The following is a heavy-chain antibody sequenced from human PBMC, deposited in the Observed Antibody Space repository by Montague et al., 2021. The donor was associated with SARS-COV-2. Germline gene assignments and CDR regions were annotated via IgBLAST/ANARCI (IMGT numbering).Heavy chain of an antibody. V-gene: IGHV3-7*04. J-gene: IGHJ5*02. D-gene: IGHD2-15*01. CDR3: ARGPRVVAATLWFDP. CDR2: LKENGSEK. CDR1: GFTFTSYW. Sequence: SLRLSCAASGFTFTSYWMAWVRQAPGKGLEWVASLKENGSEKYILDSXKGRFTISRDNAKDSLYLQMNSLRAEDTAVYYCARGPRVVAATLWFDPWGQGTQVTVSS.